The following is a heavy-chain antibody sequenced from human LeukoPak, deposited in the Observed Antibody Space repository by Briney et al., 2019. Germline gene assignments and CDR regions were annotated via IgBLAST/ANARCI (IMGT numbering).Heavy chain of an antibody. CDR2: INHSGST. J-gene: IGHJ4*02. V-gene: IGHV4-34*01. Sequence: SETLSLTCAVYGGSFSGYCWSWIRQPPGKGLEWIGEINHSGSTNYNPSLKSRVTISVDTSKNQFSLKLSSVTAADTAVYYCVTTPDSSGYYKPFDYWGQGTLVTVSS. CDR1: GGSFSGYC. CDR3: VTTPDSSGYYKPFDY. D-gene: IGHD3-22*01.